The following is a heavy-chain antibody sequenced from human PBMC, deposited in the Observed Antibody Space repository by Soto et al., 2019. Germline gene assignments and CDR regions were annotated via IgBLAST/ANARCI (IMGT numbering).Heavy chain of an antibody. V-gene: IGHV3-23*01. CDR2: VSIGGST. J-gene: IGHJ4*02. D-gene: IGHD2-15*01. CDR1: GFTFSSYA. CDR3: AKRRGAGGHFDY. Sequence: DVQLLESGGGLVQPEGSLRLSCAASGFTFSSYAMGWVRQGPGKGLEWVAVVSIGGSTHYADSVRGRFTISRDNSKNTLPLQMNSLTADDTAVYFCAKRRGAGGHFDYWGQGALVTVSS.